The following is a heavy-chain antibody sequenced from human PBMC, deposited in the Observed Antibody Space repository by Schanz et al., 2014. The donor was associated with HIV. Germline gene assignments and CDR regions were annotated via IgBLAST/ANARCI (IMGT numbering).Heavy chain of an antibody. CDR1: GGTFSSYA. D-gene: IGHD1-20*01. J-gene: IGHJ4*02. V-gene: IGHV1-2*02. Sequence: QVQLVQSGAEVKKPGSSVKVSCKASGGTFSSYAISWVRQAPGQGLEWMGGIKPNSGETYYAQKFKGRVTMTRDTSIKTASMELSWLRSDDTAVYLCARNKYNLLPFDYWGQGTLVTVSS. CDR3: ARNKYNLLPFDY. CDR2: IKPNSGET.